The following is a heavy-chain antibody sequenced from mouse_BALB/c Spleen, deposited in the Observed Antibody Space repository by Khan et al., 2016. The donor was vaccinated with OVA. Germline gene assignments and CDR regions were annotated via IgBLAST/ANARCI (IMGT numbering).Heavy chain of an antibody. Sequence: VQLKESGTVLARPGASVKMSCKASGYIFTNYWMHWVKQRPGQGLEWIGGIYPGNSDTSYNQKFKGKAKLTAVSSASTAYIDLSSLTNEDSAVYYCTRAGYGAFAYWGQGTLVTVSA. CDR2: IYPGNSDT. CDR3: TRAGYGAFAY. D-gene: IGHD1-1*01. CDR1: GYIFTNYW. V-gene: IGHV1-5*01. J-gene: IGHJ3*01.